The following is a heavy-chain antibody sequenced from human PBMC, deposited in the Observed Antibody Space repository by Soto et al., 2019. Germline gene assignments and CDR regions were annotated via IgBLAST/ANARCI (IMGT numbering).Heavy chain of an antibody. Sequence: PGGSLRLSCAASGFTFSNAWMNWVRQAPGKGLEWVGRIKSKTDGGTTDYAAPVKGRFTISRDDSKNTLYLQMNSLKTEDTAVYYCTTFTTVVTPDTFDYWGQGTLVTVSS. CDR3: TTFTTVVTPDTFDY. D-gene: IGHD4-17*01. V-gene: IGHV3-15*07. CDR2: IKSKTDGGTT. J-gene: IGHJ4*02. CDR1: GFTFSNAW.